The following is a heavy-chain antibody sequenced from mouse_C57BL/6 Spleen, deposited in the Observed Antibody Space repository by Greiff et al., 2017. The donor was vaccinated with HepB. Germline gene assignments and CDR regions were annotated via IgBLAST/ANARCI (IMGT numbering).Heavy chain of an antibody. D-gene: IGHD1-1*01. CDR1: GYTFTSYW. V-gene: IGHV1-53*01. CDR2: INPSNGGT. Sequence: QVQLQQSGPELVKPGASVKLSCKASGYTFTSYWMHWVKQRPGQGLEWIGNINPSNGGTNYNEKFQSKATLTVDKSSSTAYMQLSSLTSEDSAVYYCARSYCGSHYAMDYWGQGTSVTVSS. CDR3: ARSYCGSHYAMDY. J-gene: IGHJ4*01.